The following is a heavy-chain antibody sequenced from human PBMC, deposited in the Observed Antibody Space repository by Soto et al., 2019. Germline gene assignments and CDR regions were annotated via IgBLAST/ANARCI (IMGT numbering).Heavy chain of an antibody. CDR2: ILFDGSNK. D-gene: IGHD1-26*01. CDR3: VKGYNGDGYNTLYYFDY. V-gene: IGHV3-30*18. J-gene: IGHJ4*02. Sequence: PGGSLRLSCAASGFPFSSFGMHWVRQAPGKGLEWVAVILFDGSNKYYADSVKGRFTISRDNSKNTLYLQMSSLRAEDTAVYYCVKGYNGDGYNTLYYFDYWGQGTQVTVSS. CDR1: GFPFSSFG.